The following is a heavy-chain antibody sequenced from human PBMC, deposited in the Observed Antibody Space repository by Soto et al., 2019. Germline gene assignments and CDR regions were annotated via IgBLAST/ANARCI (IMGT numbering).Heavy chain of an antibody. Sequence: ASVKVSCKASGYTFTGYYMHWVRQAPGQGLERKGRINPNSGGTNYAQKFQGWVTMTRDTSISTAYMELSRLRSDDTAVYYCVRGKNGIAVAGINSGRDAFDIWGQGTMVTVSS. CDR2: INPNSGGT. CDR1: GYTFTGYY. J-gene: IGHJ3*02. CDR3: VRGKNGIAVAGINSGRDAFDI. D-gene: IGHD6-19*01. V-gene: IGHV1-2*04.